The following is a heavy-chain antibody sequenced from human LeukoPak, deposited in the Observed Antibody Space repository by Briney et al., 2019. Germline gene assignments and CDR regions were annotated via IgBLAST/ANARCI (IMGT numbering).Heavy chain of an antibody. J-gene: IGHJ4*02. CDR3: ARDDYYYDSSGSFDY. Sequence: PGGSLRLSSAASGFTFSCYWMHWVRQAPGKGLVWVSRINSDGSSTSYADSVKGRFTVSRDNAKNTLYLQMNSLRAEDTAVYYCARDDYYYDSSGSFDYWGQGTLVTVSS. D-gene: IGHD3-22*01. CDR1: GFTFSCYW. CDR2: INSDGSST. V-gene: IGHV3-74*01.